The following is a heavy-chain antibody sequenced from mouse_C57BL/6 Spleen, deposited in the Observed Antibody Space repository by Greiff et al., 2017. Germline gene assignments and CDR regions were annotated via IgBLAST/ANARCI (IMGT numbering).Heavy chain of an antibody. CDR2: IRFKSDDTAT. J-gene: IGHJ4*01. V-gene: IGHV6-3*01. Sequence: EVKLVESGGGLVQPGGSMKLSYVASGFTFTNYWMNWVRQTPEKGLEWVAQIRFKSDDTATHYAVSVKGRFTISRDDSIRSGYLQMSSLMAEDTGIYYCTTVSLYYAMDYWGQGTLVTVSS. CDR3: TTVSLYYAMDY. CDR1: GFTFTNYW.